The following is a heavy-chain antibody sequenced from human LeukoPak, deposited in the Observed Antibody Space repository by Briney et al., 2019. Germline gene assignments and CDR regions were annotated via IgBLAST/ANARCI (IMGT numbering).Heavy chain of an antibody. Sequence: GVSLRLSCAASGFTFSSYATSWVRQAPGKGLEWVSAISGSGGSTYYADSVKGRFTISRDNSKNTLYLQMNSLRAEDTAVYYCAKVPASYYGSGPFDYWGQGTLVTVSS. J-gene: IGHJ4*02. CDR1: GFTFSSYA. CDR3: AKVPASYYGSGPFDY. V-gene: IGHV3-23*01. D-gene: IGHD3-10*01. CDR2: ISGSGGST.